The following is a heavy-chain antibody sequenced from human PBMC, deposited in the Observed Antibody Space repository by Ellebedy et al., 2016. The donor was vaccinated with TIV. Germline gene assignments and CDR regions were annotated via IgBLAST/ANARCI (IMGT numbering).Heavy chain of an antibody. J-gene: IGHJ4*02. CDR3: ATDSDWGLFDY. CDR2: FSSSSSYI. Sequence: GESLKISCAASGFTFSSYSMNWVRQAPGKGLEWVSSFSSSSSYIYYADSVKGRFTISRDNAKNSLYLQMSSLRAEDTAVYYCATDSDWGLFDYWGQGTLVTVSS. D-gene: IGHD7-27*01. V-gene: IGHV3-21*01. CDR1: GFTFSSYS.